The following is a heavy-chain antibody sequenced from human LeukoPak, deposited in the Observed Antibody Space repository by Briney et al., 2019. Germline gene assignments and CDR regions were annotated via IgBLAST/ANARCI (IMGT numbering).Heavy chain of an antibody. CDR3: AGARYYGSGSYFH. D-gene: IGHD3-10*01. CDR1: GYPFTGYY. CDR2: INPNSGGT. Sequence: GASVKVSCKASGYPFTGYYMHWVRQAPGQGLDWMGWINPNSGGTNYAQKFQGRVTMTRDTSISTAYMELSRLRSDDTAVYYCAGARYYGSGSYFHWGQGTLVTVSS. J-gene: IGHJ4*02. V-gene: IGHV1-2*02.